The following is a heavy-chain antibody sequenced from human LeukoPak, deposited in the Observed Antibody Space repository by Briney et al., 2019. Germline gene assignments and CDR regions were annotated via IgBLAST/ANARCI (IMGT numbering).Heavy chain of an antibody. CDR3: ARTIVVVPAPDYYYMDV. CDR1: GGSINSYF. Sequence: SETPSLTCTVSGGSINSYFWSWIRQPPGKGLEWIGYISYGGSTNYIPSLKSRLTISVATSKNQFPLRLTSVTAADTAVYYCARTIVVVPAPDYYYMDVWGKGTSVTVSS. J-gene: IGHJ6*03. CDR2: ISYGGST. V-gene: IGHV4-59*01. D-gene: IGHD2-2*01.